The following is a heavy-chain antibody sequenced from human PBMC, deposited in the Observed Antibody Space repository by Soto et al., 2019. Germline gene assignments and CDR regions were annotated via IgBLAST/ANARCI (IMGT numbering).Heavy chain of an antibody. CDR1: GSTFSSYG. CDR3: ARDGILTGYRYYYYYGMDV. J-gene: IGHJ6*02. V-gene: IGHV3-33*01. D-gene: IGHD3-9*01. CDR2: IWYDGSNK. Sequence: PGGSLRLSCAASGSTFSSYGMHWVRQAPGKGLEWVAVIWYDGSNKYYADSVKGRFTISRDNSKNTLYLQMNSLRAEDTAVYYCARDGILTGYRYYYYYGMDVWGQGTTVTVSS.